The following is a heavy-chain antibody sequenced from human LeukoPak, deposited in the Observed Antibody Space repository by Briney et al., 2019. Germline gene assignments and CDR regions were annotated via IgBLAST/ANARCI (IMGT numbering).Heavy chain of an antibody. D-gene: IGHD5-18*01. CDR2: ISATGAST. Sequence: GGSLRLSCAASGFTFSSYAMTWVRQAPGKGLEWVSAISATGASTYYADSVKGRFTISRDNSKDTLFLQMNSLRAEDTAVYYCAKRVAASSGANDYWGQGTLVTVSS. CDR3: AKRVAASSGANDY. V-gene: IGHV3-23*01. CDR1: GFTFSSYA. J-gene: IGHJ4*02.